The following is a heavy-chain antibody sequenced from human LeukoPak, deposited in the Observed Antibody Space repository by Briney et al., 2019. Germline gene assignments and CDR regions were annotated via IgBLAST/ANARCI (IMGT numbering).Heavy chain of an antibody. V-gene: IGHV3-48*01. CDR3: ARRSAIFDAFDI. CDR2: IGSSSTI. J-gene: IGHJ3*02. CDR1: GFTFSTYS. Sequence: GGSLRLSCAASGFTFSTYSMNWVRQAPGKGLEWVSYIGSSSTIYYADSVKGRFTISRDNAKNSLYLQMNSLRAEDTAVYYCARRSAIFDAFDIWGQGTMVTVSS.